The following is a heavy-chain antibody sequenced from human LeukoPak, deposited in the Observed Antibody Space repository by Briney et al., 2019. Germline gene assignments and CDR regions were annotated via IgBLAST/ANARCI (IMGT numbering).Heavy chain of an antibody. CDR1: GFTFDDYA. CDR3: AKDSYSYGFNWFDP. Sequence: PGGSLRLSCAASGFTFDDYAMHWVRQAPGKGLEWVSGISWNSGSIGYADSVKGRFTISRDNAKNSLYLQMNSLRAEDTVLYYCAKDSYSYGFNWFDPWGQGTLVTVSS. V-gene: IGHV3-9*01. J-gene: IGHJ5*02. CDR2: ISWNSGSI. D-gene: IGHD5-18*01.